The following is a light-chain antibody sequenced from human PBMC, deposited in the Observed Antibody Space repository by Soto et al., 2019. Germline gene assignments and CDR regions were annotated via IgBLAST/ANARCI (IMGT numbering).Light chain of an antibody. CDR1: SSDIGGYNS. CDR3: SSSAGIYHYLV. CDR2: EVN. J-gene: IGLJ3*02. V-gene: IGLV2-8*01. Sequence: QSVLTQPPSASGSPGQSVTISCTGTSSDIGGYNSVSWYQQHPGKAPRLMIYEVNKRLSGVPDRFSGSKSGYTASLTVSGLQTEDEAFYYCSSSAGIYHYLVFGGGTQLTVL.